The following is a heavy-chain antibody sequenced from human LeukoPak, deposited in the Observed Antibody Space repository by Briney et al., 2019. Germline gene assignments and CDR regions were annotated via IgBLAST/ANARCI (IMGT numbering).Heavy chain of an antibody. CDR1: GFTFSSYW. CDR2: IKQDGSEK. Sequence: LAGGSLRLSCAASGFTFSSYWMSWVRQAPGKGLEWVANIKQDGSEKYYVDSVKGRFTISRANAKNSLYLQMNSLRAEDTAVYYCARARRYLGYCSGGSCYGYFDYWGQGTLVTVSS. D-gene: IGHD2-15*01. J-gene: IGHJ4*02. V-gene: IGHV3-7*01. CDR3: ARARRYLGYCSGGSCYGYFDY.